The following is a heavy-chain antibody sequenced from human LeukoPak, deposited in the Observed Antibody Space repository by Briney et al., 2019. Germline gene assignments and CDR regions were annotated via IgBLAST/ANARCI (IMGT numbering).Heavy chain of an antibody. V-gene: IGHV3-30*02. J-gene: IGHJ4*02. Sequence: GGSLRLSCAASGFSFSDYGMHWVRQAPGKGLDWVAFIRYDGTEKYYADSVKGRFTISRDNSKNTLYLQMNSLRVEDTAVYYCTGYNCSSTKCYTGGFDYWGQGTLVTVSS. CDR2: IRYDGTEK. CDR1: GFSFSDYG. CDR3: TGYNCSSTKCYTGGFDY. D-gene: IGHD2-2*02.